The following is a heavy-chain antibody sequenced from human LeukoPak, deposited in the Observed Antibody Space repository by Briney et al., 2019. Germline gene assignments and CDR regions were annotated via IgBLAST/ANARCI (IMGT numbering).Heavy chain of an antibody. V-gene: IGHV3-53*01. J-gene: IGHJ3*02. CDR1: GFTVSSNY. D-gene: IGHD3-16*02. Sequence: GGSLRLSCAASGFTVSSNYMSWVRQAPGKGLEWVSVIYSGGSTYYADSVKGRFTISRDNSKNTLYLQMNSLRAEDTAVYYCARDLPSYDYVWGSYRHDAFDIWPRDNGHRLF. CDR2: IYSGGST. CDR3: ARDLPSYDYVWGSYRHDAFDI.